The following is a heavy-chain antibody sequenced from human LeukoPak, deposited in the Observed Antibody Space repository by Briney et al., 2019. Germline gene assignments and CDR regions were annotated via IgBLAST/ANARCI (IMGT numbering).Heavy chain of an antibody. CDR3: AHRGFNYGLYFDY. J-gene: IGHJ4*02. CDR1: GFSLTTNGVG. CDR2: IYWDDEK. V-gene: IGHV2-5*02. Sequence: SGPTLVKPTHTLTLTCTFSGFSLTTNGVGVGWIRQPPGKALEWLALIYWDDEKRYSPSLKTRLTISKGTSKNQVVLTMTNMDPVDTATYYCAHRGFNYGLYFDYWGQGTLVTVSS. D-gene: IGHD5-18*01.